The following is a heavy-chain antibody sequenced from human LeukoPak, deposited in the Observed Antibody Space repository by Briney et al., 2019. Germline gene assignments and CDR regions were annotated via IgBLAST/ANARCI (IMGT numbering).Heavy chain of an antibody. Sequence: SETLSLTCTVSGGSWGWIRQPPGKGLEWIGIIYYSGSTYYNPSLKSRVTISVDTSKNQFSLKLSSVTAADTAVYYCATLVGATPGAFDIWGQGTMVTVSS. D-gene: IGHD1-26*01. V-gene: IGHV4-39*07. J-gene: IGHJ3*02. CDR2: IYYSGST. CDR3: ATLVGATPGAFDI. CDR1: GGS.